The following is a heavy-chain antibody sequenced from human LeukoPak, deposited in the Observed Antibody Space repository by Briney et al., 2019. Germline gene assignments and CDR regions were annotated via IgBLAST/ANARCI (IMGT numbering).Heavy chain of an antibody. J-gene: IGHJ4*02. Sequence: PGGSLRLSCAVSGFTFTLYNMNWVRQAPGKGLEWLSYISSSTNTIYYADSVKGRFTISRDNSKNTLYLQMNSLRAEDTAVYYCARDAHDYNRNQYYFDYWGQGTLVTVSS. CDR2: ISSSTNTI. D-gene: IGHD4-11*01. V-gene: IGHV3-48*01. CDR1: GFTFTLYN. CDR3: ARDAHDYNRNQYYFDY.